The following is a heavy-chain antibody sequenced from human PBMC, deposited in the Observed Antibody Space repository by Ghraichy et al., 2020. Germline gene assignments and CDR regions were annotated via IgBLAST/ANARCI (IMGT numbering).Heavy chain of an antibody. CDR2: ISGSGGDT. J-gene: IGHJ4*02. V-gene: IGHV3-23*01. CDR3: AKATAVAGTAKSFDY. D-gene: IGHD6-19*01. CDR1: GFTFSSYA. Sequence: GSLNISCAASGFTFSSYAMTWVRQAPGKGLEWVSSISGSGGDTYYADSVKGRFTISRYNSKNTLNLQMNSLRVEDTAVYYCAKATAVAGTAKSFDYWGQGTLVTVSS.